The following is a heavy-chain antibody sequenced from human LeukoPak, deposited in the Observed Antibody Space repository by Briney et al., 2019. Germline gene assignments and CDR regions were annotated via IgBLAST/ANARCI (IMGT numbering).Heavy chain of an antibody. CDR2: INHSGST. D-gene: IGHD3-10*01. CDR1: GGSFSGYY. Sequence: PSETLSLTCAVYGGSFSGYYWSWIRRPPGKGLEWIGEINHSGSTNYNPSLKSRVTISVDTSKNQFSLKLSSVTTADTAVYYCARGRSHYYGSGSYYTYWGQGTLVTVSS. J-gene: IGHJ4*02. CDR3: ARGRSHYYGSGSYYTY. V-gene: IGHV4-34*01.